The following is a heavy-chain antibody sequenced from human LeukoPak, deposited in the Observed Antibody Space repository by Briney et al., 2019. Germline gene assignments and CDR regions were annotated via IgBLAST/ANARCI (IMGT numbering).Heavy chain of an antibody. V-gene: IGHV1-2*02. Sequence: GASVKVSCKASGYSFTGYYMHWVRQAPGQGLEWMGWINPHSGDTGYAQKFQGRVTMTRDMSITTTYMELTRLRSDDTAFYHCARWDGYSSSPDYWGQGSLVTVSS. J-gene: IGHJ4*02. CDR2: INPHSGDT. D-gene: IGHD6-13*01. CDR1: GYSFTGYY. CDR3: ARWDGYSSSPDY.